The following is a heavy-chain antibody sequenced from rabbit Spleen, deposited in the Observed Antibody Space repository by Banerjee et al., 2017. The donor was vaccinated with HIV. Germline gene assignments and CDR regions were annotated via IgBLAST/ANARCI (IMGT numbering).Heavy chain of an antibody. CDR2: IDTSSGST. CDR3: ARDAGTSFSTYGMDL. CDR1: GFSFSSSYY. D-gene: IGHD8-1*01. J-gene: IGHJ6*01. V-gene: IGHV1S45*01. Sequence: QEQLVESGGGLVQPEGSLTLTCTASGFSFSSSYYMCWVRQAPGKGLEWIGCIDTSSGSTYYATWAKGRFTISKTSSTTVTLQMTSLSAADTATYFCARDAGTSFSTYGMDLWGPGTLVTVS.